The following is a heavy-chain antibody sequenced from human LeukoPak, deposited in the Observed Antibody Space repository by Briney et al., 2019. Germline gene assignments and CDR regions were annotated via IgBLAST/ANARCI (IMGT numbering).Heavy chain of an antibody. J-gene: IGHJ4*02. Sequence: GGSLRLSCTASGFSFSSYWLTWVRQAPGKGLKSVANIKQDGSEKYFVDSVKGPFTISRDNAKKSVYLKMNSLRVEDTAVYFCTRVRRDDYTTSGSTTSYYYFDYWGQGALVTVSS. V-gene: IGHV3-7*01. CDR1: GFSFSSYW. D-gene: IGHD5-24*01. CDR3: TRVRRDDYTTSGSTTSYYYFDY. CDR2: IKQDGSEK.